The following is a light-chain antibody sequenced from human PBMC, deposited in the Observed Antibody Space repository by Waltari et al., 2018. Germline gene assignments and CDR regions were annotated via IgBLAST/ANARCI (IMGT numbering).Light chain of an antibody. CDR3: QQYYSIPHT. Sequence: DIVMTQSPDSLPVSLGERATINCKSSQSVLYSSNNMDYLAWYQQKPGQPPKLLIYWASTREAGVPDRFSGSGSGTDFTLTISSRQAEDVAVYFCQQYYSIPHTFGQGTKLEIK. J-gene: IGKJ2*01. V-gene: IGKV4-1*01. CDR1: QSVLYSSNNMDY. CDR2: WAS.